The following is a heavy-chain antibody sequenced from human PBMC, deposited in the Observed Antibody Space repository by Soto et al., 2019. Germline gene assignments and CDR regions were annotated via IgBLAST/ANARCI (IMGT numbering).Heavy chain of an antibody. Sequence: PGGSLRLSCAASGFTVSSNYMSWVRQAPGKGLEWVSVIYSGGSTYYADSVKGRFTISRDNSKNTLYLQMNSLRAEDTAVYYCARDREQQLVLGYWGQGTLVTVSS. CDR1: GFTVSSNY. CDR3: ARDREQQLVLGY. J-gene: IGHJ4*02. CDR2: IYSGGST. V-gene: IGHV3-53*01. D-gene: IGHD6-13*01.